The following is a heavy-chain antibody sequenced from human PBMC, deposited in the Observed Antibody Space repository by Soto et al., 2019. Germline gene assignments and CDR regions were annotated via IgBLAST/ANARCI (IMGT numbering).Heavy chain of an antibody. D-gene: IGHD2-21*02. CDR2: IRSKANNYAT. V-gene: IGHV3-73*02. CDR1: GFTFSGSA. CDR3: TRHALQYCGGDCYLLPYFDL. J-gene: IGHJ2*01. Sequence: EVQLVESGGGLVQPGGSLKLSCAASGFTFSGSAMHWVRQASGKGLEWVGRIRSKANNYATAYAASVKGRFTIYRDDSKNTEYLKMTSLKTEDTAVYYCTRHALQYCGGDCYLLPYFDLWGRGTLVTVSS.